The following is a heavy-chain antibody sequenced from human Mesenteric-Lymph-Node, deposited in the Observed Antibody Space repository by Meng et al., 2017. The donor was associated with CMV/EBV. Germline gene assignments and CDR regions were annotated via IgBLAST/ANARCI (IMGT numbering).Heavy chain of an antibody. D-gene: IGHD3-16*01. Sequence: GESLKISCAASGFTLRSHAVNWVRQAPGKGLEWVALIRYDGSNQHYADSVKGRFTISRDNSKNTVYLQMNSLRPEDTAVYYCARGGGSRDYWGQGTLVTVSS. J-gene: IGHJ4*02. V-gene: IGHV3-30*02. CDR3: ARGGGSRDY. CDR2: IRYDGSNQ. CDR1: GFTLRSHA.